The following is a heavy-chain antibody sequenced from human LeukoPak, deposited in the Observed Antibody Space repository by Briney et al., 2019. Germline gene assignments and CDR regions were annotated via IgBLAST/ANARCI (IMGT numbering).Heavy chain of an antibody. Sequence: DSVKGRFTISRDNSKNTLYLQTDSLRAEDTAVYYYARAPSGYYPYFGYWGQGTLVTVSS. V-gene: IGHV3-30*01. D-gene: IGHD3-22*01. J-gene: IGHJ4*02. CDR3: ARAPSGYYPYFGY.